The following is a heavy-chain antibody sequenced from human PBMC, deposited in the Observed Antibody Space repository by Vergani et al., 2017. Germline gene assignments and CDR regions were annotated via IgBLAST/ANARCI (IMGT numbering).Heavy chain of an antibody. CDR2: RQFDGSNQ. CDR1: GFTLSNYD. CDR3: AKHFRGWGIDY. J-gene: IGHJ4*02. Sequence: VQLVESGGGVVQRGGSLRLSCATSGFTLSNYDMQWIRQGPGKGLEFVAFRQFDGSNQYYADSVKGRFTLSRDFSKNTLYLQMNSLGTDDTATYYCAKHFRGWGIDYWGQGTQVIVSS. V-gene: IGHV3-30*02. D-gene: IGHD3-16*01.